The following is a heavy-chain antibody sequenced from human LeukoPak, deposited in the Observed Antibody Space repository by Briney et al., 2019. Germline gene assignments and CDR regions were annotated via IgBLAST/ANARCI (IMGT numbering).Heavy chain of an antibody. CDR1: GFTFSSYS. CDR3: AREGLDYYDSSGYYSGY. CDR2: ISSSSSYI. D-gene: IGHD3-22*01. Sequence: GGSLRLSCAASGFTFSSYSMNWVRQAPGKGLEWVSSISSSSSYIYYADSVKGRFTISRDNAKNTLYLQMNSLRAEDTAVYYCAREGLDYYDSSGYYSGYWGQGTLVTVSS. J-gene: IGHJ4*02. V-gene: IGHV3-21*01.